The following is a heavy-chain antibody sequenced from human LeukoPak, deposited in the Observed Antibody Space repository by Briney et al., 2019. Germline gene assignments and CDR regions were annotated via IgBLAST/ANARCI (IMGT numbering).Heavy chain of an antibody. CDR3: ARAPGDYYYYYYAMDV. J-gene: IGHJ6*02. V-gene: IGHV3-21*01. Sequence: GGSLRLSCAASGFTLSNYCMNWVRQAPGRGLEWVSSISSSSSYIYYAHSVKGRFTISRDNAKNSLYLQMNSMRDEDTAVYYCARAPGDYYYYYYAMDVWGQGTTVTVSS. CDR2: ISSSSSYI. CDR1: GFTLSNYC. D-gene: IGHD4-17*01.